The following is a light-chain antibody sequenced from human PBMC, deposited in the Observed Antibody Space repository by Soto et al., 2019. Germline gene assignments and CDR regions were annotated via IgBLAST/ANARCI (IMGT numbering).Light chain of an antibody. CDR1: KNDIGVYDF. CDR2: EVV. Sequence: QSVLTQPPSASGSTGQSVTISCTGTKNDIGVYDFVSWYQHHPGKAPRLIIYEVVQRPSGVPDRFSGSKSGNTASLTVSGLQAADEADYFCTSYAGSNTYAFGSGTKVTVL. J-gene: IGLJ1*01. CDR3: TSYAGSNTYA. V-gene: IGLV2-8*01.